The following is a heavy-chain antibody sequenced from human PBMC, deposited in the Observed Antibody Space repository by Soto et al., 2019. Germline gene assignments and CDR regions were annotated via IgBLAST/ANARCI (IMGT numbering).Heavy chain of an antibody. CDR3: ARLIDLYVVFDY. CDR1: GFSLSTSEVA. V-gene: IGHV2-5*02. CDR2: IYWDDDK. Sequence: SGPTLVNPTQTLTLTCTFSGFSLSTSEVAVGWIRQPPGKALEWLALIYWDDDKRYSPTLNNRLTVTKDTSKNQVVLSMTNMDTVDTGTYFCARLIDLYVVFDYWGQGILVTVS. D-gene: IGHD3-16*01. J-gene: IGHJ4*02.